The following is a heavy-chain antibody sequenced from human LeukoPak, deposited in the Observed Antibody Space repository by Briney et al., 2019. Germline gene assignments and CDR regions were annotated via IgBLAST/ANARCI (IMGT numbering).Heavy chain of an antibody. CDR1: GFTFSTYS. CDR2: ISDSSAM. CDR3: ARDYSGSYIDY. V-gene: IGHV3-48*01. Sequence: PGGSLRLSCAASGFTFSTYSMKWVRQAPGKGLEWVSYISDSSAMYYADSVRGRFTISRENDKNSLFLQMNSLRAEDTAVYYCARDYSGSYIDYWGQGTLVTVSS. D-gene: IGHD1-26*01. J-gene: IGHJ4*02.